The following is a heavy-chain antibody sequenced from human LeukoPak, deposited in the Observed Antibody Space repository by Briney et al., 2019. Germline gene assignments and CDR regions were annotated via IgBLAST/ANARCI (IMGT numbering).Heavy chain of an antibody. V-gene: IGHV4-34*01. Sequence: PSETLSLTCAAYGGSFSGYYWSWIRQPPGKGLEWIGEINHSGSTNYNPSLKSRVTISVDTSKNQFSLKLSSVTAADTAVYYCAGRITMIVAPMAWGQGTLVTVSS. CDR3: AGRITMIVAPMA. CDR1: GGSFSGYY. CDR2: INHSGST. D-gene: IGHD3-22*01. J-gene: IGHJ5*02.